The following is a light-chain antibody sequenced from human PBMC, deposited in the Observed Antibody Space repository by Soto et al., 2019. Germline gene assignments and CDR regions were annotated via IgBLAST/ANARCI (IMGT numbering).Light chain of an antibody. Sequence: QSVLTQPPSASGSPGQSVTISCTGTSSDVGGYSYVSWYQRHPGKAPKLMIYEVTKRPSGVPDRFSGSKSGNTASLTVSGLQAEDEADYYCSSYAGSNNIYVFGTGTKVTVL. CDR2: EVT. V-gene: IGLV2-8*01. CDR3: SSYAGSNNIYV. CDR1: SSDVGGYSY. J-gene: IGLJ1*01.